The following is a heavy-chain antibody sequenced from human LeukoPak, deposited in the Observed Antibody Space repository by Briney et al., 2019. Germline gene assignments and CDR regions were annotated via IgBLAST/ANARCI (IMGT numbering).Heavy chain of an antibody. D-gene: IGHD4-11*01. V-gene: IGHV3-66*02. CDR1: GFTVSSNY. J-gene: IGHJ4*02. Sequence: GGSLRLSCAASGFTVSSNYMSWVRQAPGKGLEWVSVIYSGGSTYHADSVKGRFTISRDNSKNTLYLQMNSLRAEDTAVYYCARELSTVTTNHFDYWGQGTLVTVSS. CDR3: ARELSTVTTNHFDY. CDR2: IYSGGST.